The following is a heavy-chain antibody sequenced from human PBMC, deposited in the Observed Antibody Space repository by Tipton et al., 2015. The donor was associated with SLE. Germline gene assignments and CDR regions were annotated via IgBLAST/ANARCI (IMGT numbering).Heavy chain of an antibody. D-gene: IGHD3-10*01. J-gene: IGHJ3*02. CDR2: IYTSGST. V-gene: IGHV4-61*09. CDR1: GDSISSGPYY. Sequence: TLSLTCIVSGDSISSGPYYWSWIRQPAGKGLEWIGHIYTSGSTNYNPSLKSRVTISVDTSKTQFSLRLSSVTAADTAVYYCATLSGNDPRDVFDIWGQGTMVTVSS. CDR3: ATLSGNDPRDVFDI.